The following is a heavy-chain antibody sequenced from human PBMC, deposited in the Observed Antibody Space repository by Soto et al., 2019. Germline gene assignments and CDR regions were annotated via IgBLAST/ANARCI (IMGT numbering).Heavy chain of an antibody. Sequence: QVQLVESGGGVVQPGRSLRLSCAASGFTFSSYAMHWVRQAPGKGLEWVAVISYDGSNKYYADSVKGRFTISRDNSKNTLYLQMNSLRAADTAVYYCARGPYCSGGSFYIPGPAYYYGMDVWGQGTTVTVSS. V-gene: IGHV3-30-3*01. CDR1: GFTFSSYA. CDR3: ARGPYCSGGSFYIPGPAYYYGMDV. J-gene: IGHJ6*02. CDR2: ISYDGSNK. D-gene: IGHD2-15*01.